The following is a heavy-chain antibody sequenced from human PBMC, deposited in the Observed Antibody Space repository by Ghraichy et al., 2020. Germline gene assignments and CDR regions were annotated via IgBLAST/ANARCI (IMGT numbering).Heavy chain of an antibody. CDR3: ERVVSNRYYYYGMDV. J-gene: IGHJ6*02. CDR1: GGSISSGGYY. CDR2: LYYSGST. V-gene: IGHV4-31*03. Sequence: SETLSLTCTVSGGSISSGGYYWSWIRQHPGKGLEWIGYLYYSGSTYYNPSLKSRVTISVDTSKNQFSLKLSSVTAADTAVYYCERVVSNRYYYYGMDVWGQGTTVTVSS. D-gene: IGHD2/OR15-2a*01.